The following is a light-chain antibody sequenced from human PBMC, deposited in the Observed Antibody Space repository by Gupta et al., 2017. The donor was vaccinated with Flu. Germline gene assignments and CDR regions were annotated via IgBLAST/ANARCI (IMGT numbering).Light chain of an antibody. CDR3: QQAENIPPWS. Sequence: DIQMTQSPSSVSASVGDRVTITCRASQDIGTWSAWYQQKPGKAHKLLIYAASSLQSGVPSRFSGSGSGTHFTLTIRSLQPEDFATYSCQQAENIPPWSFGQGTKLEIK. V-gene: IGKV1-12*01. CDR2: AAS. J-gene: IGKJ2*01. CDR1: QDIGTW.